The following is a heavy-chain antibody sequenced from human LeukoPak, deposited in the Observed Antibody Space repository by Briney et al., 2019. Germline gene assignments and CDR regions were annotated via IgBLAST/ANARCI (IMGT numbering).Heavy chain of an antibody. V-gene: IGHV3-33*01. CDR3: ARSVLTGYGGENEYNWFDP. Sequence: PGRSLRLSCAASGFTFSSYGMHWVRQAPGKGLGWVAVIWYDGSNKYYADSVKGRFTISRDNSKNTLYLQMNSLRAEDTAVYYCARSVLTGYGGENEYNWFDPWGQGTLVTVSS. CDR1: GFTFSSYG. J-gene: IGHJ5*02. CDR2: IWYDGSNK. D-gene: IGHD3-9*01.